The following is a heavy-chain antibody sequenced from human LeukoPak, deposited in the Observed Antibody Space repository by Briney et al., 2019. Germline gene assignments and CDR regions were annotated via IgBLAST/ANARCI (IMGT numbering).Heavy chain of an antibody. J-gene: IGHJ3*02. V-gene: IGHV1-8*01. CDR2: MNPNSGNT. Sequence: ASVKISCKASGYTFSSYDINWVRQAAGQGLEWMGWMNPNSGNTGYAEKFQGRVSMTRNNPISTAYMELSSLRSEDTAVYYCARARTDLEFGDLAYAFEIWGQGTLVTVSS. CDR1: GYTFSSYD. D-gene: IGHD3-16*01. CDR3: ARARTDLEFGDLAYAFEI.